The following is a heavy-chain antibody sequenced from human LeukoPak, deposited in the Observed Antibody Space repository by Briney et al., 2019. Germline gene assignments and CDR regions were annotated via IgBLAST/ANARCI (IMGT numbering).Heavy chain of an antibody. V-gene: IGHV3-23*01. D-gene: IGHD2-21*02. CDR1: GFTFSTSA. J-gene: IGHJ4*02. CDR3: ATTAIVVVTAIQRGDY. Sequence: GGSLRLSCAASGFTFSTSAMHWVRQAPGKGLEWVSAISGSGGSTYYADSVKGRFTISRDNSKNTLYLQMNSLRAEDTAVYYCATTAIVVVTAIQRGDYWGQGTLVTVSS. CDR2: ISGSGGST.